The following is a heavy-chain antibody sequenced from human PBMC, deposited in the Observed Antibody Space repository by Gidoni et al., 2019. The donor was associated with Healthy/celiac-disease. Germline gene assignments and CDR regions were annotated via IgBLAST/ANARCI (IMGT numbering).Heavy chain of an antibody. V-gene: IGHV4-31*03. D-gene: IGHD6-19*01. CDR3: ARGVPEYSSARHWFDP. CDR2: IYYSGST. J-gene: IGHJ5*02. CDR1: GGSISSVGYY. Sequence: QVQLQDSGPGLVKPSQPLSLTCTFSGGSISSVGYYWSWIRQHPGKGLEWIGYIYYSGSTYYNPSLKRRVTISVDTYKNKFSLKLSSVTAADTAVYYCARGVPEYSSARHWFDPWGQGTLVTVSS.